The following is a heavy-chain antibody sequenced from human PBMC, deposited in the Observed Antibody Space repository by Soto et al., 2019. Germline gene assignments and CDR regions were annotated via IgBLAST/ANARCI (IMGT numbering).Heavy chain of an antibody. D-gene: IGHD3-10*01. CDR1: GFTFGSYW. CDR2: INGDGRST. V-gene: IGHV3-74*01. Sequence: EVQLVESGGGSVQTGGSLRISCAASGFTFGSYWMDWVRQAPGKRLVWVSRINGDGRSTTYADSVKGRFTISRDNAKNTLYLQMNSLRADDTAVYYCSRETLCFGESPKSGGPGTLVTVSS. J-gene: IGHJ4*02. CDR3: SRETLCFGESPKS.